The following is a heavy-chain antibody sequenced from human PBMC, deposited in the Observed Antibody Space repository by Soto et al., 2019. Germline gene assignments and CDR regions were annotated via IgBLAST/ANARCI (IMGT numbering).Heavy chain of an antibody. D-gene: IGHD2-2*01. V-gene: IGHV3-30*18. CDR2: ISFDGSNK. CDR1: GFTFSIYV. J-gene: IGHJ6*02. CDR3: AKDLEGYCTTTSCYTYFGLDV. Sequence: PGGALRLTCAAPGFTFSIYVLHWVRRAPGQGLAGVAVISFDGSNKYYADSVKGRFTISSDNSKHTLYPQMNSLRPEDTAVYYCAKDLEGYCTTTSCYTYFGLDVWGQGTTVTVSS.